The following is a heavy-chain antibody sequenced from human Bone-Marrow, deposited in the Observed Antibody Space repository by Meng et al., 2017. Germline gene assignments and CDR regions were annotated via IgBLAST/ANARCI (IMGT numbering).Heavy chain of an antibody. D-gene: IGHD3-10*01. V-gene: IGHV3-21*01. CDR1: GFTFSSYS. Sequence: GESLKISCAASGFTFSSYSMNWVRQAPGKGLEWVSSISSSSSYIYYADSVKGRFTISRDNAKNSLYLQMNSLRAEDTAVYYCARRVGVRRNLVGMDVWGQGITVTVSS. J-gene: IGHJ6*02. CDR3: ARRVGVRRNLVGMDV. CDR2: ISSSSSYI.